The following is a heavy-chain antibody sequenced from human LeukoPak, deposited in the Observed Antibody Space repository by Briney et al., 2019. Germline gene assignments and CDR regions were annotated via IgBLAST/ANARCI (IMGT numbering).Heavy chain of an antibody. J-gene: IGHJ4*02. CDR3: AHYGDYRFLYYFDD. D-gene: IGHD4-17*01. CDR2: IYWNNDN. CDR1: EFSLSTSGVG. Sequence: SGPTLVKPTQTLTLTCTFSEFSLSTSGVGVGWIRQPPGKALEWLALIYWNNDNRYSPSLRSRLTISKDTSKSQVVLTMTKMDPVDTATYYCAHYGDYRFLYYFDDWGQGTLVTVSS. V-gene: IGHV2-5*01.